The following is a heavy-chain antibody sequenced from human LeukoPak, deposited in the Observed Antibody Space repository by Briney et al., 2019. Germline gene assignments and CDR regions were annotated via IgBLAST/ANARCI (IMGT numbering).Heavy chain of an antibody. V-gene: IGHV1-2*02. J-gene: IGHJ4*02. Sequence: GASVKLSCKASGYTFTGYYMHWVRQAPGQGLEWLGWINPNNGDTNYAQKFQGRVTMTRDTSINTAYMELSRLRSDDTAVYYCATDRPNLLYFDYWGQGTLVTVSS. CDR2: INPNNGDT. CDR3: ATDRPNLLYFDY. CDR1: GYTFTGYY. D-gene: IGHD2-21*01.